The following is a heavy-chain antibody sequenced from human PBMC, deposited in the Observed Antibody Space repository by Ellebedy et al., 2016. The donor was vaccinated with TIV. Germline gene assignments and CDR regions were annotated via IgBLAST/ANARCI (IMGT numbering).Heavy chain of an antibody. CDR2: ISAYNGNT. V-gene: IGHV1-18*04. CDR1: GYTFTSYG. CDR3: ARDPPKLYSSGWGRYFDL. J-gene: IGHJ2*01. Sequence: AASVKVSCKASGYTFTSYGISWVRQAPGQGLEWMGWISAYNGNTNYAQKLQGRVTMTTDTSTSTAYMELRSLRSDDTAVYYCARDPPKLYSSGWGRYFDLWGRGTLVTVSS. D-gene: IGHD6-19*01.